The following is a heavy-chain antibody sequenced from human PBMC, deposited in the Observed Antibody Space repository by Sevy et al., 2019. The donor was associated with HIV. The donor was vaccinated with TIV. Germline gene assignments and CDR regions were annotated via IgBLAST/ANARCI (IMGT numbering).Heavy chain of an antibody. CDR3: AKDRFDGSGYYPEGAFDI. CDR1: GFTFSNYA. D-gene: IGHD3-22*01. Sequence: GGSLRLSCAASGFTFSNYALNWVRQVPGKGLEWDSTISGSGFNTYYGDSVKGRFTISRDNSKNTLYLQMSSLSPEDTALYYCAKDRFDGSGYYPEGAFDIWGQGTKVTVSS. J-gene: IGHJ3*02. CDR2: ISGSGFNT. V-gene: IGHV3-23*01.